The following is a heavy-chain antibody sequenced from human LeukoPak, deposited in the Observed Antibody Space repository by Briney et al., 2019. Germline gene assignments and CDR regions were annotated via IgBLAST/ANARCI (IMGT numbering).Heavy chain of an antibody. V-gene: IGHV1-69*13. CDR3: AKLEDIVVVVAATGSGHAFDI. Sequence: SVKVSCKASGGTFSSYAISWVRQAPGQGLEWMGGIIPIFGTANYAQKFQGGVTITADESTSTAYMELSSLRSEDTAVYYCAKLEDIVVVVAATGSGHAFDIWGQGTMVTVSS. J-gene: IGHJ3*02. D-gene: IGHD2-15*01. CDR2: IIPIFGTA. CDR1: GGTFSSYA.